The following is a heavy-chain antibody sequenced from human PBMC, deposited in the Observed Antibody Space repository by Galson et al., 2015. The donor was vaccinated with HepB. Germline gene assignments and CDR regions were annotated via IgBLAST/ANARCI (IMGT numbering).Heavy chain of an antibody. J-gene: IGHJ4*02. Sequence: SLRLSCAASGFTFSSYEMNWVRQAPGKGLEWVSYISSSGSTIYYADSVKGRFTISRDNAKNSLYLQMNSLRAEDTAVYYCARAEESLSDTAMVTSFDYWGQGTLVTVSS. V-gene: IGHV3-48*03. D-gene: IGHD5-18*01. CDR3: ARAEESLSDTAMVTSFDY. CDR1: GFTFSSYE. CDR2: ISSSGSTI.